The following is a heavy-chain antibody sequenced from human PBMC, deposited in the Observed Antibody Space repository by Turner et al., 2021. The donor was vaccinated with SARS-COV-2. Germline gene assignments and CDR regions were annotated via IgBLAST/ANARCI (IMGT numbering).Heavy chain of an antibody. J-gene: IGHJ6*02. Sequence: QLQLHESGPGLVNPSEPLALTCTFTRVAISSSSYYWGWIRQPPGKGLEWIGSIYYSGSTDYNPSLKSRVTISVDTSKNQFSLKLSSVTAADTAVYYCASPYITMVRGVNYYGMDVWGQGTTVTVSS. CDR1: RVAISSSSYY. D-gene: IGHD3-10*01. CDR3: ASPYITMVRGVNYYGMDV. CDR2: IYYSGST. V-gene: IGHV4-39*01.